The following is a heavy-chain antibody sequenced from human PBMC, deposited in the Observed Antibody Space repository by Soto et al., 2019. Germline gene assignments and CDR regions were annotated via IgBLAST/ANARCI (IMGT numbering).Heavy chain of an antibody. J-gene: IGHJ5*02. D-gene: IGHD3-3*01. CDR3: AHRATMTIFGLIIDNGIWFDP. CDR2: IYWDGDK. CDR1: GFSLSTSGAA. Sequence: QINLIESGPTLVKPTQTLTLTCTFSGFSLSTSGAAVGWFRQPPGRALEWLALIYWDGDKRYNASLGNRLTITKDTSMNQVVLTLTNVDPADTATYYCAHRATMTIFGLIIDNGIWFDPWGQGTRVSVSS. V-gene: IGHV2-5*02.